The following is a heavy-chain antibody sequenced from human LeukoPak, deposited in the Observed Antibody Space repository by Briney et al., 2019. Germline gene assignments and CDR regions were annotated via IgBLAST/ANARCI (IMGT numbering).Heavy chain of an antibody. CDR1: GFTFSSYA. Sequence: GGSLRLSCAASGFTFSSYAMTWVRQAPGKGLEWVSSLSGSGGYTYHANSVKGRFTISRDNSKNTLYLRMNSLRAEDTAVYYCAKGMGYYDGMDVWGQGTTVIVSS. J-gene: IGHJ6*02. V-gene: IGHV3-23*01. CDR2: LSGSGGYT. D-gene: IGHD1-26*01. CDR3: AKGMGYYDGMDV.